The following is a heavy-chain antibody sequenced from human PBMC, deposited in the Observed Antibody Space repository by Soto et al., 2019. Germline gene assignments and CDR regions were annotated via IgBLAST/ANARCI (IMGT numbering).Heavy chain of an antibody. D-gene: IGHD3-16*02. V-gene: IGHV1-18*01. CDR1: GYTFSSIG. CDR3: ARDWAASGCYSPDY. CDR2: ISPYKVNT. Sequence: SVKVSCRTSGYTFSSIGTSWVRQAPGQGTEWMGWISPYKVNTHYAQGRQGRVTMTTDTATSTAYMELRGMRSDDTALYYSARDWAASGCYSPDYLG. J-gene: IGHJ4*01.